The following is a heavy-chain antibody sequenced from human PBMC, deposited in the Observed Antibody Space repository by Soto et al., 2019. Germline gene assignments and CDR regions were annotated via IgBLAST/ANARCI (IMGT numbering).Heavy chain of an antibody. CDR1: DGSINSGGYY. CDR2: IYYSGST. CDR3: ARDAPVQRGIAVADGGLAFDI. D-gene: IGHD6-19*01. V-gene: IGHV4-31*03. J-gene: IGHJ3*02. Sequence: SENLSLTCTVSDGSINSGGYYWSWIRPDPGKGLELIGYIYYSGSTYYNPSLKSRVTISVDTSKNQFSLKLSSVTAADTAVYYCARDAPVQRGIAVADGGLAFDIWGQGTMVTVSS.